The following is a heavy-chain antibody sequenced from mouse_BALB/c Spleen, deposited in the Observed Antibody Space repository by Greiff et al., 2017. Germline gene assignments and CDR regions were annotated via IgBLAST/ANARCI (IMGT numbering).Heavy chain of an antibody. CDR1: GISITTGNYR. V-gene: IGHV3-5*02. CDR3: AGGYDYPAWFAY. CDR2: IYYSGTI. J-gene: IGHJ3*01. D-gene: IGHD2-4*01. Sequence: DVQLQESGPGLVKPSQTVSLTCTVTGISITTGNYRWSWIRQFPGNKLEWIGYIYYSGTITYNPSLTSRTTITRDTSKNQFFLEMNSLTAEDTATYYCAGGYDYPAWFAYWGQGTLVTVSA.